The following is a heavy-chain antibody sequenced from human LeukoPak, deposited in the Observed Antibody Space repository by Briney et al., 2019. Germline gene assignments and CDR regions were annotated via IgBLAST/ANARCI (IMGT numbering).Heavy chain of an antibody. CDR3: GRGHWGLDY. J-gene: IGHJ4*02. Sequence: GGSLRLSCAVSGFTFSDHYMSWIRQAPGKGLEWVAYITQTGSSMSYSDSVEGRFTISRDNARNSLYLQMDSLRPEDTAVYYCGRGHWGLDYWGQGTLLTVS. CDR2: ITQTGSSM. D-gene: IGHD7-27*01. CDR1: GFTFSDHY. V-gene: IGHV3-11*01.